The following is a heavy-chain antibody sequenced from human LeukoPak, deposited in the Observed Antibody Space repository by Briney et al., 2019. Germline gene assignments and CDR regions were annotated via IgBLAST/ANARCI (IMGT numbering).Heavy chain of an antibody. CDR3: ARVGCSSTSCYLLWSWFDR. CDR1: GYTFTSYA. V-gene: IGHV7-4-1*02. J-gene: IGHJ5*02. Sequence: GASVKVSCKASGYTFTSYAMNWVRQAPGQGLEWMGWINTNTGNPTYAQGFTGRFVFSLDTSVSTAYLQISSLKAEDTAVYYCARVGCSSTSCYLLWSWFDRWGQGTLVTVSS. CDR2: INTNTGNP. D-gene: IGHD2-2*01.